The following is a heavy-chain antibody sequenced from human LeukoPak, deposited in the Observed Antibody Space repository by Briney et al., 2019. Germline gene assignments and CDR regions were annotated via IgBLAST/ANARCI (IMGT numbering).Heavy chain of an antibody. V-gene: IGHV4-39*01. CDR3: ARQGAITARRTHYYAMDV. J-gene: IGHJ6*02. CDR1: GGLISSSENFY. D-gene: IGHD1-20*01. Sequence: SETLSLTCFVSGGLISSSENFYWGWIRQVPGKGLEWIGSVYHTGYSYDNPSLKSRVTVSVDTSKNQFSLKLNSVTAADTAIYYCARQGAITARRTHYYAMDVWGPGTTVTVSS. CDR2: VYHTGYS.